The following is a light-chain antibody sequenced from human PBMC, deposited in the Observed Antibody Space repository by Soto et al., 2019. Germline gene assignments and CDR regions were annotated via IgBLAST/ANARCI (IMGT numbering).Light chain of an antibody. CDR3: QQRSNWPLT. CDR2: DAS. CDR1: HSISNW. J-gene: IGKJ4*01. V-gene: IGKV1-5*01. Sequence: IHMTHSPSPLSASVGDRVTITCRASHSISNWLAWYQQKPGQAPNLLIYDASTLESGVPSRFRGSGSGTEFTLTISSLEPEDFAVYYCQQRSNWPLTFGGGTKVDIK.